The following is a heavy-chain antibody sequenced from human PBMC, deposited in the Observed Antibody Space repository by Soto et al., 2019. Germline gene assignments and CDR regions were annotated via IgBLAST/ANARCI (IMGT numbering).Heavy chain of an antibody. CDR3: AREGSVVLALSALDL. V-gene: IGHV3-11*01. D-gene: IGHD2-15*01. CDR1: GFPLSDYY. J-gene: IGHJ3*01. Sequence: QVQLVESGGGLVKPGGSLRLSCAASGFPLSDYYMTWMRQAPGKGLEWVSYISSSGSTIYYADSVKGRFTVSRDNAQNSLYPQMDSLRAEDTAVYSCAREGSVVLALSALDLWGQGTMVTVSS. CDR2: ISSSGSTI.